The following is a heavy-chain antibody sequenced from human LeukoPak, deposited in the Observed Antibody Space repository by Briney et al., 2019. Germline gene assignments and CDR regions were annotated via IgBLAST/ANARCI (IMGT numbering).Heavy chain of an antibody. CDR3: TTEMVTFGGAILHPEFDP. CDR1: GFTFSNAW. Sequence: GGSLRLSCAASGFTFSNAWMSWVRQAPGKGLEWVGRIKSKTDGGTTDYAAPVKGRFTISRDDSKNTLYLQMNSLKTEDTAVYYCTTEMVTFGGAILHPEFDPWGQGTLVTVSS. J-gene: IGHJ5*02. V-gene: IGHV3-15*01. D-gene: IGHD3-16*01. CDR2: IKSKTDGGTT.